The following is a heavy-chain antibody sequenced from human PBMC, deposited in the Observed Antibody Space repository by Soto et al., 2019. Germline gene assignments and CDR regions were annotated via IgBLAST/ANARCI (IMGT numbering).Heavy chain of an antibody. J-gene: IGHJ4*02. CDR2: IYSDGST. Sequence: EVQLVETGGGLIQPGGSLRLSCAASGFTVSNNFMIWVRQAPGKGLEWVSLIYSDGSTHYADSVRGRFTISRDNSKNTLYLQMNSLRAEDTAVYYCARDGNWQSGSPHGGQGTLVTVSS. D-gene: IGHD1-26*01. CDR3: ARDGNWQSGSPH. V-gene: IGHV3-53*02. CDR1: GFTVSNNF.